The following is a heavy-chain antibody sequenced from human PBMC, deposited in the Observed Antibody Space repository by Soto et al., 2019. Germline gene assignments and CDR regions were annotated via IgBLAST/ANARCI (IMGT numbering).Heavy chain of an antibody. CDR1: GGTFSSYA. CDR3: ARGLMVYAIGGFDY. V-gene: IGHV1-69*06. J-gene: IGHJ4*02. Sequence: ASVKVSFKASGGTFSSYAISWVRQAPGQGLEWMGGITPIFGTANYAQKFQGRATITADKSTSTAYMELSSLRSEDTAVYYCARGLMVYAIGGFDYWGQGTLVTVSS. CDR2: ITPIFGTA. D-gene: IGHD2-8*01.